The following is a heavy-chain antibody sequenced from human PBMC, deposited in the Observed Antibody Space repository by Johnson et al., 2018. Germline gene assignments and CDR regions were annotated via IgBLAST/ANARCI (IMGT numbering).Heavy chain of an antibody. Sequence: VQLVESGGGVVQPGRSLRLSCAASGFTFSSYGMHWVRQAPGKGLEWVAVISYDGSNKYYADSVRGRFTTSRDNARNTLYLQMNSLRVEDTAVYYCARAPNPLTGPKYDFWGQGSLVTVSS. CDR2: ISYDGSNK. D-gene: IGHD3-9*01. V-gene: IGHV3-30*03. CDR3: ARAPNPLTGPKYDF. J-gene: IGHJ4*02. CDR1: GFTFSSYG.